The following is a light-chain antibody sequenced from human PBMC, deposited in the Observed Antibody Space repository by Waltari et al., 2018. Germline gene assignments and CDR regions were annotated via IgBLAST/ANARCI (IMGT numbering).Light chain of an antibody. CDR1: QSVLYRSSNRNY. J-gene: IGKJ1*01. CDR3: QQYYDTPQT. CDR2: WAS. Sequence: DIVMTQSPDSLAVSLGERATINCKSSQSVLYRSSNRNYLAWYQQKSGQPHTLLIYWASTRESGVPDRFSGSGSGTDFTLTISSLQAEDVAVSYCQQYYDTPQTFGQGTKVEIK. V-gene: IGKV4-1*01.